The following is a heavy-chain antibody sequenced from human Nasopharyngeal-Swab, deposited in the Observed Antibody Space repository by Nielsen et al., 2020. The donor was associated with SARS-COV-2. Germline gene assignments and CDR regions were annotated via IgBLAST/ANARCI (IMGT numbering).Heavy chain of an antibody. J-gene: IGHJ5*02. CDR2: IYYSGST. CDR3: ARGPMVRGVIITIRYNWFDP. V-gene: IGHV4-4*02. Sequence: SETLSLTCAVSGGSISSYYWWSWVRPPPGTGLEWIGNIYYSGSTYYHPSHKSRVTISVDTSNNQFSLKLSSVTAADTAVYYCARGPMVRGVIITIRYNWFDPLCQGTLVTVSS. CDR1: GGSISSYYW. D-gene: IGHD3-10*01.